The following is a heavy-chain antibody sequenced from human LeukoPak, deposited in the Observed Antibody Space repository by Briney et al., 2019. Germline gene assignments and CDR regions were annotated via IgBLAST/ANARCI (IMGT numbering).Heavy chain of an antibody. CDR2: MNPNSGNT. Sequence: ASVKVSCKASGYTFTSYDINWVRQATGQGLEWMGWMNPNSGNTGYAQKFQGRVTMTRNTSISTAYMELRGLRSDDTAVYYCAREANYDSSGPLDYWGQGTLVTVSS. J-gene: IGHJ4*02. V-gene: IGHV1-8*01. CDR1: GYTFTSYD. D-gene: IGHD3-22*01. CDR3: AREANYDSSGPLDY.